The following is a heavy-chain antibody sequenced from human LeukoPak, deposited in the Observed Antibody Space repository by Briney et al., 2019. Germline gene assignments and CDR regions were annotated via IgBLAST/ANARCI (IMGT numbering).Heavy chain of an antibody. V-gene: IGHV4-39*07. Sequence: PSETLSLTCTVSGGSISSSSYYWGWIRQPPGKGLEWIGSIYYSGSTYYNPSLKSRVTISVDTSKNQFSLKLSSVTAADTAVYYCASILTYDSSGYSDAFDIWGQGTMVTVSS. CDR1: GGSISSSSYY. D-gene: IGHD3-22*01. CDR2: IYYSGST. J-gene: IGHJ3*02. CDR3: ASILTYDSSGYSDAFDI.